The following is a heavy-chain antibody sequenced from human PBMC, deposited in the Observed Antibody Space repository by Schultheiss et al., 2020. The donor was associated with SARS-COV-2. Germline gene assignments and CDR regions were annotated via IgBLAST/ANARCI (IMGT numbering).Heavy chain of an antibody. CDR2: INHSGST. V-gene: IGHV4-34*01. CDR3: ARTHDYGGSPFDY. CDR1: GGSFSGYY. Sequence: SETLSLTCAVYGGSFSGYYWSWIRQPPGKGLEWIGEINHSGSTNYNPSLKSRVTLSVDTSKNQFSLKLSSVTAADTAVYYCARTHDYGGSPFDYWGQGTLVTVSS. D-gene: IGHD4-23*01. J-gene: IGHJ4*02.